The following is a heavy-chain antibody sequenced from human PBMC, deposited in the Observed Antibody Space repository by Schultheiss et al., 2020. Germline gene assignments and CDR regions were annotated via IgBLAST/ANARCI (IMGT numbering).Heavy chain of an antibody. CDR2: INYSGTT. Sequence: SDTLSLTCTVSGGSISSYYWSWIRQPPGKGLEWIGYINYSGTTYNNPSLKSRVIMSVDTSKSQLSLRLSSVTAADTAVYYCARNNFEFWGGYQYYYMDVWGKGTTVTVSS. D-gene: IGHD3-3*01. V-gene: IGHV4-59*01. CDR1: GGSISSYY. J-gene: IGHJ6*03. CDR3: ARNNFEFWGGYQYYYMDV.